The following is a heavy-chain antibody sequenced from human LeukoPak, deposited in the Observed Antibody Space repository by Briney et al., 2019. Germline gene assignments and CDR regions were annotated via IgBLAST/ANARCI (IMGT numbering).Heavy chain of an antibody. CDR1: GFTFRSYS. CDR2: ISTTSSYI. D-gene: IGHD3-22*01. CDR3: ARVSRDYDGSGGGY. V-gene: IGHV3-21*01. J-gene: IGHJ4*02. Sequence: NPGGSLRLSCVVSGFTFRSYSMNWVRQAPGKGLEWVSSISTTSSYIYYADSVKGRFTISRDNAKNSLFLQMNSLRAEDTAVYYCARVSRDYDGSGGGYWGQGTLVTVSS.